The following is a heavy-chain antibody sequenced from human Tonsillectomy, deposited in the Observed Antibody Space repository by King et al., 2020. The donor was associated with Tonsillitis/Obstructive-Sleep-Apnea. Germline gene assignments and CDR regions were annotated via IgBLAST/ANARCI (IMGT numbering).Heavy chain of an antibody. CDR1: GFSFSSYA. CDR2: ISGSGGRT. V-gene: IGHV3-23*04. J-gene: IGHJ3*02. Sequence: VQLVESGGGLVQPGGSLRLSCAASGFSFSSYAMAWVRQAPGKGLEWVSAISGSGGRTFYADSVKGRFTISRDNSKNTLYLQMNSLRAEDTAVYYWSKDPPRGGVTGGRAFDIWGQGTMVTVSS. D-gene: IGHD3-16*01. CDR3: SKDPPRGGVTGGRAFDI.